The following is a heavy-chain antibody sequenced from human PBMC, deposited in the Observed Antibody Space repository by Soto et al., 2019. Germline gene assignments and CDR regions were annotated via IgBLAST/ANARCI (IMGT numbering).Heavy chain of an antibody. CDR1: GYAFTTYG. D-gene: IGHD6-6*01. CDR2: ISAHHGNT. J-gene: IGHJ4*02. V-gene: IGHV1-18*01. CDR3: ARGRDGDY. Sequence: QVHLVQSGAEVKKPGASVKVSCQASGYAFTTYGITWVRQAPGQGLEWMGWISAHHGNTNYAQKLQGRVTVTRDTATSTAYMELRSLRSDDTAVYYCARGRDGDYRGQGALVTVSS.